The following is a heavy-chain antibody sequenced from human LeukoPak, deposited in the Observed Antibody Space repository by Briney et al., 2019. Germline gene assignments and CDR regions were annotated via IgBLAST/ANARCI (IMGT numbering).Heavy chain of an antibody. Sequence: GGSLRLSRAPSLFTSISYVMSWVRQALGRGGEGVANIKQDGSEKYYVDSVKGRFTISRDNAKNSLYLQMNSLRAEDTAVYYCASENYYDSGRDYWGEGTLVTVSS. J-gene: IGHJ4*02. CDR1: LFTSISYV. V-gene: IGHV3-7*01. CDR2: IKQDGSEK. D-gene: IGHD3-22*01. CDR3: ASENYYDSGRDY.